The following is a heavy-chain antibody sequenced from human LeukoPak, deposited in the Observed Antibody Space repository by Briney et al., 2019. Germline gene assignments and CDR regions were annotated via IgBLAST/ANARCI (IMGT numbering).Heavy chain of an antibody. V-gene: IGHV4-39*07. CDR1: GGSMSSSSYY. D-gene: IGHD3-10*01. CDR2: IYYSGST. J-gene: IGHJ4*02. CDR3: ASYVLWFGELDPYYFDY. Sequence: PSETLSLTCTVSGGSMSSSSYYWGWIRQPPGKGLEWIGSIYYSGSTYYNPSLKSRVTISVDTSKNQFSLKLSSVTAADTAVYYCASYVLWFGELDPYYFDYWGQGTLVTVSS.